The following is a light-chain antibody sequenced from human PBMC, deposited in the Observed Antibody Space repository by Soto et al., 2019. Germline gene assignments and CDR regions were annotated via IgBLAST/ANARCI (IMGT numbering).Light chain of an antibody. CDR1: QDISSW. J-gene: IGKJ5*01. CDR2: AAS. V-gene: IGKV1-12*01. CDR3: QQASSFPPT. Sequence: DIPMTQSPSSVSASVGDRVTITCRASQDISSWLAWYQQKPEKAPKIMIYAASSLQGGVPSRFSGSGSGTEFTLTISSLQPEDFATYYCQQASSFPPTFGQGTRLDIK.